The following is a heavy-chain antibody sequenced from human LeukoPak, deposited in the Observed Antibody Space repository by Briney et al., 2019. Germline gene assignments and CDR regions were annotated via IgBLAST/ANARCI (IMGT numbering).Heavy chain of an antibody. CDR2: IAYDGSRK. CDR3: AKIRVVGLHYFDY. Sequence: GGSLRLSCAASGFTFSGYGMHWVRQAPGKGLEWVTGIAYDGSRKHYADSVKGRFTISRDNSKNTLSLQMNSLTAEDTAVYYCAKIRVVGLHYFDYWGQGTLVTVSS. V-gene: IGHV3-30*18. J-gene: IGHJ4*02. CDR1: GFTFSGYG. D-gene: IGHD3-16*01.